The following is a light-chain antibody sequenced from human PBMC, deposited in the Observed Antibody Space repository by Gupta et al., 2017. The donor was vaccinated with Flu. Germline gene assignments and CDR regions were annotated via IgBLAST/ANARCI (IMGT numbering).Light chain of an antibody. Sequence: DNKMNQPPSFLSASVGDRVTITCRASQDITSYLAWYQQKPGKAPKLLIYAASTLQSGVPSRFSGSGSGTEFTLTISSLQPEDFATYYCQQLNSYPRTFGQGTKVEIK. CDR2: AAS. J-gene: IGKJ4*01. CDR3: QQLNSYPRT. CDR1: QDITSY. V-gene: IGKV1-9*01.